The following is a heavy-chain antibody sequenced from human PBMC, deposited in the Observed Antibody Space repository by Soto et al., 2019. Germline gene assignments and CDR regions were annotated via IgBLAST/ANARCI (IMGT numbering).Heavy chain of an antibody. CDR2: IYHSGST. J-gene: IGHJ6*02. V-gene: IGHV4-4*02. CDR3: ASRPQLWSHYYYYGMDV. CDR1: GGSISSSNW. D-gene: IGHD3-3*01. Sequence: SETLSLTCAVSGGSISSSNWWSWVRQPPGKGLEWIGEIYHSGSTNYNPSIKSRVTISVDKSKNQFSLKLSSVTAADTAVYYCASRPQLWSHYYYYGMDVWGQGTTVTVSS.